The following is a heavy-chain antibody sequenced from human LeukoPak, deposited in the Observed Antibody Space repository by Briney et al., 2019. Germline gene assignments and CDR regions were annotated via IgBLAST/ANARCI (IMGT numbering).Heavy chain of an antibody. V-gene: IGHV3-30*18. D-gene: IGHD2-8*01. CDR2: ISHDSSNE. J-gene: IGHJ4*02. CDR3: AKNGAEVGDFDY. CDR1: GFTFSNYG. Sequence: GGSLILSCAASGFTFSNYGMHWVRQAPGKGLEWVAYISHDSSNENYAASVKGRFSISRDNPKKTLNLQMNSLRPEDTAVYYCAKNGAEVGDFDYWGQGTLVTVSS.